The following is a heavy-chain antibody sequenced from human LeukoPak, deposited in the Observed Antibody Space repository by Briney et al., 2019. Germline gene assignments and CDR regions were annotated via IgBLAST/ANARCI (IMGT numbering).Heavy chain of an antibody. D-gene: IGHD3-16*01. CDR1: GFTFSSYW. Sequence: QSGGSLRLSCAASGFTFSSYWMNWARQAPGKGLEWVASINHNGNVNHYVDSVKGRFTISRDNAKNSLYLQMSNLRAEDTAVYFCARGGGLDVWGQGATVTVSS. V-gene: IGHV3-7*03. J-gene: IGHJ6*02. CDR2: INHNGNVN. CDR3: ARGGGLDV.